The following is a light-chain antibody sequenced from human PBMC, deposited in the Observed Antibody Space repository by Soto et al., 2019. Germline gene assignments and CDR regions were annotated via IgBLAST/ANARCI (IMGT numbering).Light chain of an antibody. Sequence: DIQMTQSPSTLSASVGDRVTITCRASQTISSSLAWYQHKPGKAPKLLIFDASTLQTGGPSRFSGGGFGTEFTLTITGLQPDDFATYYCQQHNDYTAVTFGQGTKLEIK. J-gene: IGKJ2*01. CDR3: QQHNDYTAVT. CDR1: QTISSS. CDR2: DAS. V-gene: IGKV1-5*01.